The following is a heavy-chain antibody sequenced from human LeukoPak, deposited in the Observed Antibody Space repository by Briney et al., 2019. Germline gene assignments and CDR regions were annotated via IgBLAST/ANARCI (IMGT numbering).Heavy chain of an antibody. CDR1: GFTFSSYS. D-gene: IGHD5-12*01. V-gene: IGHV3-21*01. Sequence: GGSLRLSCVASGFTFSSYSMNWVRQAPGKGLEWVSSISSSSSYIYYADSVKGRFTISRDNAKNSLYLQMNSLRAEDTAVYYCARDNVRYDSLFDYWGQGTLVTVSS. CDR3: ARDNVRYDSLFDY. J-gene: IGHJ4*02. CDR2: ISSSSSYI.